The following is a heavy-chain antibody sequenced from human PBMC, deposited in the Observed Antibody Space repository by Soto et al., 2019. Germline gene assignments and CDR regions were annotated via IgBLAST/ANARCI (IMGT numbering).Heavy chain of an antibody. CDR1: SCTFSSYT. CDR3: AVVVPAAISGYNWFDP. Sequence: GASLKVSCKAPSCTFSSYTINWVRQAPGQGLEWMGWISAYNGNTNYAQKLQGRVTMTTDTSTSTAYMELRSLRSDDTAVYYCAVVVPAAISGYNWFDPWGQGTLVTVSS. D-gene: IGHD2-2*02. J-gene: IGHJ5*02. CDR2: ISAYNGNT. V-gene: IGHV1-18*04.